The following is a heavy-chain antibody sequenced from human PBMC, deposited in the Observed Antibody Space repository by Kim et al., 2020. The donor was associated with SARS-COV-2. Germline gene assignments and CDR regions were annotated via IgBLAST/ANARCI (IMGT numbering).Heavy chain of an antibody. Sequence: SETLSLTCSVSGGSISSSDYYWGWIRQPPGKGLEWFATIYYSGNTYYNPSLKGRVTISVDTSKKQFSLRLSSVTAADAAVYYCARHLRNWYFELWGRGT. V-gene: IGHV4-39*01. J-gene: IGHJ2*01. CDR1: GGSISSSDYY. CDR3: ARHLRNWYFEL. CDR2: IYYSGNT.